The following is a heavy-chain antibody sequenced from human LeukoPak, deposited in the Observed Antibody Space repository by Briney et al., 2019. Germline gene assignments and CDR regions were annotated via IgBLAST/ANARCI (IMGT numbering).Heavy chain of an antibody. CDR3: ASLTDSEVGAVRY. Sequence: PGGSLRLSCAASGFTFSSDSMNSVRQAPGKGLDWLSSISSSSNYIYYADSVKGRFTISRDNAKNSLYLQMNSLRAEDTAVYYCASLTDSEVGAVRYWGQGTLVTVSS. CDR2: ISSSSNYI. V-gene: IGHV3-21*01. D-gene: IGHD1-26*01. CDR1: GFTFSSDS. J-gene: IGHJ4*02.